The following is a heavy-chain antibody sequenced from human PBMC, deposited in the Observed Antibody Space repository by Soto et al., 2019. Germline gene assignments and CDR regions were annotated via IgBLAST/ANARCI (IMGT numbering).Heavy chain of an antibody. Sequence: LRLSCAASGFTLGNYWMHWVRQAPGKGLVWVSRINDYGTTINYAESVEGRFIISRDDAKSEVYLQMNNLGAEDTAVFYCGRGGSDSPMAPGYWGQGTLVTVSS. D-gene: IGHD5-18*01. CDR3: GRGGSDSPMAPGY. CDR2: INDYGTTI. CDR1: GFTLGNYW. V-gene: IGHV3-74*01. J-gene: IGHJ4*02.